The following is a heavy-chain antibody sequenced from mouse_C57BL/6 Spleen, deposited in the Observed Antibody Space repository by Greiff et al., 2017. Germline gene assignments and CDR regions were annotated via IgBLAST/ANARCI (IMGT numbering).Heavy chain of an antibody. Sequence: QVQLQQPGAELVKPGASVKMSCKASGYTFTSYWITWVKQRPGQGLEWIGDIYPGSGSTNYNEKFKSKATLTVDTSSSTAYMPLSSLTSADSAVYYCARKAQIYDGSPWFAYWGQGTLVTVSA. J-gene: IGHJ3*01. CDR3: ARKAQIYDGSPWFAY. V-gene: IGHV1-55*01. D-gene: IGHD2-3*01. CDR1: GYTFTSYW. CDR2: IYPGSGST.